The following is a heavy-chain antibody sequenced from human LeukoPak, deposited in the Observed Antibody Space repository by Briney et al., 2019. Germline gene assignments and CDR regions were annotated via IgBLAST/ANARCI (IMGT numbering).Heavy chain of an antibody. J-gene: IGHJ4*02. V-gene: IGHV3-23*01. Sequence: GGSLRLSCAASGFTFSTYAMGWVRQAPGKGLEWVSAISGSGGSTYYADSVKGRFTISRDNSKNTLYLQMNSLRAEDTAVYYCAKDHAYYDSSGYYQDFDYWGQGTLVTVSS. CDR1: GFTFSTYA. D-gene: IGHD3-22*01. CDR3: AKDHAYYDSSGYYQDFDY. CDR2: ISGSGGST.